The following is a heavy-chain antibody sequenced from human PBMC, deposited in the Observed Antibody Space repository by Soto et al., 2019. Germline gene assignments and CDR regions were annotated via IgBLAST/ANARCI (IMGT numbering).Heavy chain of an antibody. CDR1: GGTFSSYA. J-gene: IGHJ6*02. D-gene: IGHD2-15*01. CDR2: IIPIFGTA. Sequence: QVQLVQSGAEVKKPGSSVKVSCKASGGTFSSYAISWVRQAPGQGLEWMGGIIPIFGTANYAQKFQGRVTITADESTSTAYMELSSLRSEDTAVYYCASRTLGYCSGGSCYPSVDYYYYGMDVWGQGTTVTVSS. V-gene: IGHV1-69*01. CDR3: ASRTLGYCSGGSCYPSVDYYYYGMDV.